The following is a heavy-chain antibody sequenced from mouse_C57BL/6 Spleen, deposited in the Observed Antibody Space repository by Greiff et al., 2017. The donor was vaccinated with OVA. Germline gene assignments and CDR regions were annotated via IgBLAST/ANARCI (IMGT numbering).Heavy chain of an antibody. Sequence: EVQLQQSGPELVKPGASVKISCKASGYTFTDYYMIWVKQSHGKSLEWIGDINPNNGGTSYNQKFKGKTTLTADKASTTAYMELRSLTAEDSAVYYAARLITTRIYDWGQGTTLTVSS. D-gene: IGHD2-4*01. CDR3: ARLITTRIYD. V-gene: IGHV1-26*01. CDR1: GYTFTDYY. CDR2: INPNNGGT. J-gene: IGHJ2*01.